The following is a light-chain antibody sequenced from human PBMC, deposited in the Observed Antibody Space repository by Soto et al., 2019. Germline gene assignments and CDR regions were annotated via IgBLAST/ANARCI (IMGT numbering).Light chain of an antibody. CDR1: SSNIGSNP. J-gene: IGLJ3*02. CDR3: AAWDDSLSGHWV. CDR2: ISN. V-gene: IGLV1-44*01. Sequence: QAVVTQPPSASGTPGQRVTISCSGSSSNIGSNPVTWYQHRPGSAPTLLIYISNHRPSGVPDRFSGSTSGTSASLAISGLQSEDEAVYYCAAWDDSLSGHWVFGGGTKVTVL.